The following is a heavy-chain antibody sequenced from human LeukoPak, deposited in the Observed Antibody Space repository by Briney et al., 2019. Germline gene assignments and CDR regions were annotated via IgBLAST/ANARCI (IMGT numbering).Heavy chain of an antibody. CDR3: AMSSGYCSSTSCSRRAEYFQH. CDR2: IIPILGIA. D-gene: IGHD2-2*01. V-gene: IGHV1-69*02. J-gene: IGHJ1*01. Sequence: SVKVSCKASGGTFSSYTISWVRQAPGQGLEWMGRIIPILGIANYAQKLQGRVTITADKSTSTAYMELSSLRSEDTAVYYCAMSSGYCSSTSCSRRAEYFQHWGQGTLVTVSS. CDR1: GGTFSSYT.